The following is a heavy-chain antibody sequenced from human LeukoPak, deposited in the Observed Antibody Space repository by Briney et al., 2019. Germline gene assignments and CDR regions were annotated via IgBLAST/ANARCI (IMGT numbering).Heavy chain of an antibody. CDR3: ARQYDILTGYRFYETYVPGVLPFDP. CDR2: INWNGGST. V-gene: IGHV3-20*04. CDR1: GFTFDDYG. D-gene: IGHD3-9*01. Sequence: PGGSLRLSCAASGFTFDDYGMSWVRQAPGKGLEWVSGINWNGGSTGYADSVKGRFTISRDNAKNSLYLQMNSLRAEDTAVYYCARQYDILTGYRFYETYVPGVLPFDPWGQGTLVTVSS. J-gene: IGHJ5*02.